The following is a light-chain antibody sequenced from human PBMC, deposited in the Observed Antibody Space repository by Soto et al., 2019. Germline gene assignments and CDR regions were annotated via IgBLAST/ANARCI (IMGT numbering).Light chain of an antibody. J-gene: IGKJ4*02. V-gene: IGKV3D-15*01. CDR2: DIF. Sequence: EIVMTQSPATLSVSPGERATLSCRASQSVGSDLAWYQQRPGQAPRLVIYDIFTSATGVPTRISGSGSRTEFTLTIRSLQSEDFSVYCCQQYNSCPLTFGGGPKVEIK. CDR1: QSVGSD. CDR3: QQYNSCPLT.